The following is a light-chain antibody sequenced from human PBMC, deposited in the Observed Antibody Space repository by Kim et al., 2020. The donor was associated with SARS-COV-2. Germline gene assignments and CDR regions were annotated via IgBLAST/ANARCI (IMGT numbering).Light chain of an antibody. Sequence: SPGERATLTCTASQSVSRYLALYQQKPGQAPRLLIYDASNRATGIPARFSGSGSGTDYTLTISSLEPEDFAVYYCQQRSNWPLTFGGGTKVDIK. V-gene: IGKV3-11*01. CDR2: DAS. CDR1: QSVSRY. J-gene: IGKJ4*01. CDR3: QQRSNWPLT.